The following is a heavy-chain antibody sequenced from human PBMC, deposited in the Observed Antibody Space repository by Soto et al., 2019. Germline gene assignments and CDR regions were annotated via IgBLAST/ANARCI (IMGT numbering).Heavy chain of an antibody. D-gene: IGHD6-19*01. J-gene: IGHJ4*02. V-gene: IGHV3-23*01. CDR2: ISGSGGST. CDR3: AKDGFIAMAGSELGYFDY. Sequence: GGSLRLSCAASGFTFSSYAMSWVRQAPGKGLEWVSAISGSGGSTYYADSVKGRFTISRDNSKNTLYLQMNSLRAEDTAVYYCAKDGFIAMAGSELGYFDYWDQGTLVTVSS. CDR1: GFTFSSYA.